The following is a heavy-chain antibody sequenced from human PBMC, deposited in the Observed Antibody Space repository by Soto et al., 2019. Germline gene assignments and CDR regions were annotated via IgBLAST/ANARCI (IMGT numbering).Heavy chain of an antibody. CDR1: GFTFSSYA. D-gene: IGHD2-2*01. V-gene: IGHV3-30-3*01. CDR3: ARGPSSLTRFDH. CDR2: ISYDGSNK. J-gene: IGHJ4*02. Sequence: GGSLRLSCAASGFTFSSYALHWVRQAPGKGLEWVAVISYDGSNKYYADSVTGRFTISRDNSKNTLYLQMNSLRAEDTAVYYCARGPSSLTRFDHWGQGTLVTVSS.